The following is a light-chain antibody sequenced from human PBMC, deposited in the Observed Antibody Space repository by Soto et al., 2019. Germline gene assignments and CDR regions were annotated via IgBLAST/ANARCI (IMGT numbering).Light chain of an antibody. CDR3: QQLNSYPRT. J-gene: IGKJ1*01. CDR1: QGISSY. CDR2: AAS. Sequence: DIQLTQSPSFLSASVGDRVTITCRASQGISSYLVWYQQNPGKAPKLLIYAASTLQSGVPSRFSGSGSGTEFTLTISSLQPEDFATYYCQQLNSYPRTFGQGTKVEIK. V-gene: IGKV1-9*01.